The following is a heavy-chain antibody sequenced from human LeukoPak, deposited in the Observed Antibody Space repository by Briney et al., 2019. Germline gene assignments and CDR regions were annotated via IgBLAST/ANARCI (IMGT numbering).Heavy chain of an antibody. CDR1: GGSISSGSYY. CDR3: ARLPPLGKPRDAFDI. CDR2: IYTSGST. Sequence: PSETLSLTCTVSGGSISSGSYYWSWIRQPAGKGLEWIGRIYTSGSTNYNPSLKSRVTISVDTSKNQFSLKLSSVTAADTAVYYCARLPPLGKPRDAFDIWGQGTMVTVSS. J-gene: IGHJ3*02. V-gene: IGHV4-61*02. D-gene: IGHD3-16*01.